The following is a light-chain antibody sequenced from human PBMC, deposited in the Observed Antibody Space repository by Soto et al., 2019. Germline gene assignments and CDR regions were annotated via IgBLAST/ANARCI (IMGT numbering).Light chain of an antibody. J-gene: IGLJ1*01. V-gene: IGLV2-11*01. CDR3: CSYAGRYTWV. CDR2: EVS. Sequence: QSVLTQPRSVSGSLGQSVTISCAGTRSDVGDYNYVSWYQQPPGTAPKLMIYEVSRRPSGVPDRFSGSKSGNTASLTISGLQAEDEGDYYCCSYAGRYTWVFGTGTRSPS. CDR1: RSDVGDYNY.